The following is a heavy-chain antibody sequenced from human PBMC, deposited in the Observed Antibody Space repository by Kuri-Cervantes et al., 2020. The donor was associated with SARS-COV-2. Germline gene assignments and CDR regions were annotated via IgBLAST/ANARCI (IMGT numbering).Heavy chain of an antibody. V-gene: IGHV4-39*01. CDR3: ATGYSSRGGFDP. D-gene: IGHD6-13*01. CDR1: GGTIGRRNYY. J-gene: IGHJ5*02. Sequence: ESLKISCTVTGGTIGRRNYYWGWIRQPPGKGLEWIGNIYYSGNTYYNPSLRSRVPISEDTSKNQFSLKLSSVTAADTAVYYCATGYSSRGGFDPWGQGTLVTVSS. CDR2: IYYSGNT.